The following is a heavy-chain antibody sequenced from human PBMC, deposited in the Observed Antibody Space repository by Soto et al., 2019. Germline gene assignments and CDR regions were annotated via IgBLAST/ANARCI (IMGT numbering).Heavy chain of an antibody. Sequence: PGGSLRLSCAASGFTFSSYAMHWVRQAPGKGLEWVAVISYDGSHKSYADSVKGRFTISRDNSKNTLYLQMNSLRAEDTAVYYCARGYDFWSGYYYPYGMDVWGQGTTVTVSS. CDR2: ISYDGSHK. D-gene: IGHD3-3*01. CDR1: GFTFSSYA. CDR3: ARGYDFWSGYYYPYGMDV. J-gene: IGHJ6*02. V-gene: IGHV3-30-3*01.